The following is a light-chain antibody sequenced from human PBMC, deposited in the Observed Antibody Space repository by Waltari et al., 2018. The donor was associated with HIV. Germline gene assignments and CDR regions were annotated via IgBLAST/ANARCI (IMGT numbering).Light chain of an antibody. CDR3: SSYGDSLRVL. J-gene: IGLJ3*02. V-gene: IGLV2-8*01. CDR1: SSDIGAYDF. Sequence: QPALTQPPSASGSLGQSVTISCNGSSSDIGAYDFVSWFQQPPHSAPNLLLYEVTRRPSTVSDRFSCSRSGNTAFLTVAGLQPDDEATYFCSSYGDSLRVLFGGGTNVTVL. CDR2: EVT.